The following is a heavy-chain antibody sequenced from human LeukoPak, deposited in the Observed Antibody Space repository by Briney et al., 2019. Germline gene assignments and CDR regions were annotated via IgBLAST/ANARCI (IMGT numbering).Heavy chain of an antibody. CDR2: IYSGDRT. CDR3: TRDLTGTTWSENDY. D-gene: IGHD6-13*01. J-gene: IGHJ4*02. Sequence: GGCLRLSCEVSGISLRGSYMSWVRHAPGKGMEWVSVIYSGDRTYYAESVKGRFTISRDTSKNTLYLQMNNLRADDTARYYCTRDLTGTTWSENDYWGQGTLVSIFS. CDR1: GISLRGSY. V-gene: IGHV3-53*01.